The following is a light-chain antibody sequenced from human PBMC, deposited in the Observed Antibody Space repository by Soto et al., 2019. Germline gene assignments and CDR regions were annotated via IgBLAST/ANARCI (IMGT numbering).Light chain of an antibody. CDR3: QEGYNSPYT. J-gene: IGKJ2*01. CDR1: QNIRTF. V-gene: IGKV1-39*01. Sequence: DFQMTQSPSSLSASVGDNITITCRASQNIRTFLNWYQQKPGKPPNLLIYAASTLQTGVPSRFSGSGSETHFTLAISGLQPEDFATYFCQEGYNSPYTFGQGTKLEIK. CDR2: AAS.